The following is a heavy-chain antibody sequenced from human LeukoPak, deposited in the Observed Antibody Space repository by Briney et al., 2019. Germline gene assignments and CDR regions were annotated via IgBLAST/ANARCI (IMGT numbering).Heavy chain of an antibody. CDR1: GFTFSSYS. Sequence: GGSLRLSCAASGFTFSSYSMNWVRQAPGRGLEWVSSISSSSSYIYYADSVKGRFTIYRDNAKNSLYLQMNSLRAEDTAVYYCARAGDSSGYHLDYWGQGTLVTVSS. CDR2: ISSSSSYI. J-gene: IGHJ4*02. D-gene: IGHD3-22*01. V-gene: IGHV3-21*01. CDR3: ARAGDSSGYHLDY.